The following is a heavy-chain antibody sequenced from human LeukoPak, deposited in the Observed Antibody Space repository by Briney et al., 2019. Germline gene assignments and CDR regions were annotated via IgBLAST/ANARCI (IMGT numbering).Heavy chain of an antibody. CDR3: ARAPPLAYCGGDCYSDAFDI. V-gene: IGHV1-69*13. CDR1: GGTFSSYA. CDR2: FIPIFGTA. D-gene: IGHD2-21*02. J-gene: IGHJ3*02. Sequence: GASVKVSCKASGGTFSSYAISWVRQAPGHGLEWMGGFIPIFGTANYAQKFQGRVTITADESTSTAYMELSSLRSEDTAVYYCARAPPLAYCGGDCYSDAFDIWGQGTMVTVSS.